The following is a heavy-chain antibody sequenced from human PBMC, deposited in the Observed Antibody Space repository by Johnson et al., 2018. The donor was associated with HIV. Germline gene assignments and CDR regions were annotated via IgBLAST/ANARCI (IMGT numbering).Heavy chain of an antibody. CDR1: GFTFSSYD. CDR3: ARESHYYDSSGLREAIAFDI. J-gene: IGHJ3*02. D-gene: IGHD3-22*01. V-gene: IGHV3-13*01. Sequence: VQLVESGGGVVQPGRSLRLSCAASGFTFSSYDMHWVRQATGKGLEWVSTIGTAVDTYYPGSVKGRFTISRENAKNSLYLQMNSLRAGDKAMYYCARESHYYDSSGLREAIAFDIWGQGTMVTVSS. CDR2: IGTAVDT.